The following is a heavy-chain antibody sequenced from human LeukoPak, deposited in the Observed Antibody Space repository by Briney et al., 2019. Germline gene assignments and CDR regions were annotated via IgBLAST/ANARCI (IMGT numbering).Heavy chain of an antibody. J-gene: IGHJ4*02. CDR1: GYTFTTSY. D-gene: IGHD1-26*01. V-gene: IGHV1-18*01. CDR2: VSAYNGKT. Sequence: ASVKVSCKASGYTFTTSYINWVRQAPGQGLEWMGWVSAYNGKTSYAQRFQGRVTMTTYSSTNTAYMDLASLRSDDTAVYYCARGGTSYPSIDYWGQGTLVTVSS. CDR3: ARGGTSYPSIDY.